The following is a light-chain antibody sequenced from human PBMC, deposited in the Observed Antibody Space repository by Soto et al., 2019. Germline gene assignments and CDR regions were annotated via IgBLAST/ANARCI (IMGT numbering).Light chain of an antibody. Sequence: DIQMTQSPSSLSASVRDRVTITCRSSQSIDTYLNWYQHKPGKAPKLLIYAASSLHSGVPSRFSGSGSGTDFALTITSLQPDDVASYYCQQGYSSPITFGQGTRLEIK. CDR1: QSIDTY. CDR3: QQGYSSPIT. CDR2: AAS. J-gene: IGKJ5*01. V-gene: IGKV1-39*01.